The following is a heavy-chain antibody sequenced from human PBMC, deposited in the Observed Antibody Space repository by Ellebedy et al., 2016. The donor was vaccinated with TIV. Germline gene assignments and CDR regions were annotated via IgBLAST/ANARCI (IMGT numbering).Heavy chain of an antibody. CDR3: ARGNYGDYVGEGDAFDI. CDR1: GFTFSSSW. J-gene: IGHJ3*02. CDR2: IKADGSEK. Sequence: GESLKISXTASGFTFSSSWMSWVRQAPGKGLEWVANIKADGSEKYYVDSVKGRFTISRDNAKNSLYLQMNSLRGEDTAVYYCARGNYGDYVGEGDAFDIWGQGTMVTVSS. V-gene: IGHV3-7*03. D-gene: IGHD4-17*01.